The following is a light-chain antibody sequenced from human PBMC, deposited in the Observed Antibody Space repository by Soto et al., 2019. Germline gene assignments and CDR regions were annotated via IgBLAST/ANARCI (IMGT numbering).Light chain of an antibody. J-gene: IGKJ2*01. V-gene: IGKV3-15*01. Sequence: EIVMTQSPATLSVSPGERATLSCRASQSVNSNLAWYQQKPGQAPSLLIYGASTRATGVPARFSGSGSGTEFTLTISSLQSEDFAVYYCQQYNNWPPYTFGQGTKREIK. CDR1: QSVNSN. CDR3: QQYNNWPPYT. CDR2: GAS.